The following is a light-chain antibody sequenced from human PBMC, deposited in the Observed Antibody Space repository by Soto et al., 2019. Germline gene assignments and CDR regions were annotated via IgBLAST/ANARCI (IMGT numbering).Light chain of an antibody. Sequence: QSALTQPASVSGSPGQSITISCTGTSSDIGRYNLVSWYQQHPGKAPKLMIFEVSNRPSGVSNRFSGSKSANTASLTISGLQAEDEADYYCSSYAGSHTYEVFGGGTKLTVL. CDR1: SSDIGRYNL. CDR2: EVS. CDR3: SSYAGSHTYEV. V-gene: IGLV2-23*02. J-gene: IGLJ3*02.